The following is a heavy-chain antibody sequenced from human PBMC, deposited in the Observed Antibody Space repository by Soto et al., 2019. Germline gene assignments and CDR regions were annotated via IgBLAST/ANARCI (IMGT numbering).Heavy chain of an antibody. D-gene: IGHD6-19*01. CDR1: GYTFTSYG. J-gene: IGHJ4*02. CDR3: AREAVSGRTGFDY. Sequence: QVQLVQSGAEVKKPGASVKVSCKASGYTFTSYGISWVRQAPGQGLEWMGWVNAYNGNTNYAQKFQGRVTMTTDTAANTAYMELRSLRSDDTAVYYCAREAVSGRTGFDYWGQGALVTVSS. CDR2: VNAYNGNT. V-gene: IGHV1-18*01.